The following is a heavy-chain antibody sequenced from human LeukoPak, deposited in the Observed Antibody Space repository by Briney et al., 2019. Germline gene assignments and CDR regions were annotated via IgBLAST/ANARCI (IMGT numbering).Heavy chain of an antibody. V-gene: IGHV3-23*01. CDR1: GFTFSSYA. D-gene: IGHD6-19*01. CDR2: ISGSGGST. J-gene: IGHJ4*02. Sequence: GGSLRLSCAASGFTFSSYAMSWVRQAPGKGLEWVSAISGSGGSTYYADSVKGRFTISRDNSKNTLYLQMNSLRAVDTAVYYCAKALPDSSGWYYFDYWGQGTLVTVSS. CDR3: AKALPDSSGWYYFDY.